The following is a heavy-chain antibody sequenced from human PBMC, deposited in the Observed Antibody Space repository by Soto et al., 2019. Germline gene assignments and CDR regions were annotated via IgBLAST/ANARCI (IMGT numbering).Heavy chain of an antibody. CDR3: ARDALYCSGGSCYFNYYFYYMDV. V-gene: IGHV3-7*01. J-gene: IGHJ6*03. Sequence: EVQLVESGGGLVQPGGSLRLSCAASGFTFSIYWMSWVRRAPGKGLEWVANIKQDGREKYYVDSVKGRFTISRDTAKNARYLQMNSLRAEDTAVYYCARDALYCSGGSCYFNYYFYYMDVWGKGTTVTVSS. CDR1: GFTFSIYW. D-gene: IGHD2-15*01. CDR2: IKQDGREK.